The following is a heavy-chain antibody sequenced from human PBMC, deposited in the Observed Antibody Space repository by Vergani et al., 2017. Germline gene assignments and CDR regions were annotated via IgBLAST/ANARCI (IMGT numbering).Heavy chain of an antibody. CDR2: ITSGTGTI. D-gene: IGHD3-22*01. CDR1: GFTFSAYN. V-gene: IGHV3-48*01. J-gene: IGHJ4*02. Sequence: EVQLVESGGGLVQPGGSLRLSCAASGFTFSAYNMNWVRQAPGKGLEWVSYITSGTGTIYYADSVKGRFTISRDNSKNTMFLQMNNLRAEDTAVYYYAKDNVPGYYDSSGYCDYWGQGTLVTVSS. CDR3: AKDNVPGYYDSSGYCDY.